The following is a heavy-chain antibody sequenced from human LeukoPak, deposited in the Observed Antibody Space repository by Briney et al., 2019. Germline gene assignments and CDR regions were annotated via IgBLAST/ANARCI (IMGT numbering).Heavy chain of an antibody. CDR1: GYTFTNYD. CDR2: MNPKSGNT. CDR3: ARGLSKYSSSWYTSDY. J-gene: IGHJ4*02. D-gene: IGHD6-13*01. V-gene: IGHV1-8*01. Sequence: ASVKVSCKASGYTFTNYDINWVRQATGQGLEWMGWMNPKSGNTGYAQKFQGRVTMTRSTSMSTAYMELSSLRSEDTAVYYCARGLSKYSSSWYTSDYWGQGTLVTVSS.